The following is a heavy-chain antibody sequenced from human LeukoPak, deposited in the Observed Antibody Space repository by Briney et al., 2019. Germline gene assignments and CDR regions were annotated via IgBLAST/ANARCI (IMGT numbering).Heavy chain of an antibody. Sequence: GGSLRLSCTVSGFNFDDYAMHWVRQAPGRGLEWVSGINWKTGNGIYADSVKGRFTISRDNAKNSLYLQMSSLRAEDTALYYCTRRAARWQFDLWGRGTLLTVSS. J-gene: IGHJ2*01. V-gene: IGHV3-9*01. CDR3: TRRAARWQFDL. D-gene: IGHD5-24*01. CDR1: GFNFDDYA. CDR2: INWKTGNG.